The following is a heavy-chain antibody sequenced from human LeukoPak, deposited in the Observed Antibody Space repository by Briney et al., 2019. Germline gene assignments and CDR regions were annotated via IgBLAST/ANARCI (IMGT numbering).Heavy chain of an antibody. D-gene: IGHD3-3*01. CDR3: ASRSSIWSGYQDTLYYFDS. J-gene: IGHJ4*02. CDR2: IYYSGST. CDR1: GGSISSYY. V-gene: IGHV4-59*01. Sequence: PSETLSLTCTVSGGSISSYYWSWIRQPPGKRLEWIGHIYYSGSTNYNPSLKSRVTISVDTSKNQFSLKLSSVTAADTAVYYCASRSSIWSGYQDTLYYFDSWGQGTPVTVSS.